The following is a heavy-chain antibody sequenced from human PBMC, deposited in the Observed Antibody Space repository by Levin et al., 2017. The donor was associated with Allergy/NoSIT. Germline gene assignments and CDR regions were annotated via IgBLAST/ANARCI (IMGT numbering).Heavy chain of an antibody. CDR3: GGAMYGEYYFYGVDV. J-gene: IGHJ6*02. V-gene: IGHV3-13*01. CDR1: GFIFGDYD. CDR2: IGTSGDT. D-gene: IGHD4-17*01. Sequence: LSLPCAASGFIFGDYDMHWVRQAPGKGLEGFSAIGTSGDTYYPDSLKGRFTIPSENGKKSLDPQINSLRAGERAVYCCGGAMYGEYYFYGVDVWGQGTTVTVSS.